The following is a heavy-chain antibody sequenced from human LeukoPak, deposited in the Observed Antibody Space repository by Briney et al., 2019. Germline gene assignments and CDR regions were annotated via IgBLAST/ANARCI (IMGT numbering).Heavy chain of an antibody. J-gene: IGHJ4*02. V-gene: IGHV1-69*01. CDR1: GGTFSSYA. Sequence: AASVKVSCKASGGTFSSYAISWVRQAPGQGLEWMGGIIPIFGTANYAQEFQGRVTITADESTSTAYMELSSLRSEDTAVYYCARARYSGYDPHYWGQGTLVTVSS. D-gene: IGHD5-12*01. CDR2: IIPIFGTA. CDR3: ARARYSGYDPHY.